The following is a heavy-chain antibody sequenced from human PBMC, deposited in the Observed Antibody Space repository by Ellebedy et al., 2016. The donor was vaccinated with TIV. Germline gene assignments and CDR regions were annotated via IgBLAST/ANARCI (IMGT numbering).Heavy chain of an antibody. J-gene: IGHJ3*02. CDR2: ISAGGGSA. CDR1: GFTFSSYA. V-gene: IGHV3-23*01. Sequence: GESLKISCAASGFTFSSYAMNWVRQAPGKGLEWVSGISAGGGSAYYADSVKGRFTIYRDNSKNTVSLQMNSLRVEDTAVYYCARVRSSAFEIWGQGTMVTVSS. CDR3: ARVRSSAFEI.